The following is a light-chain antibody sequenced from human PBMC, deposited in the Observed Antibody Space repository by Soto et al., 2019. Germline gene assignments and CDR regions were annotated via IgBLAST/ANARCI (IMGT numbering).Light chain of an antibody. J-gene: IGKJ1*01. V-gene: IGKV1-5*01. Sequence: DIQMTQSPSTLSASVGDRVTITCRASQTIDSWLAWYQQKPGKAPKLLIYDASSLESGVPSTFSGSGSGTDFTLTINSLHPEDFATYYCLQVYNFPRTFGQGTKVDIK. CDR3: LQVYNFPRT. CDR1: QTIDSW. CDR2: DAS.